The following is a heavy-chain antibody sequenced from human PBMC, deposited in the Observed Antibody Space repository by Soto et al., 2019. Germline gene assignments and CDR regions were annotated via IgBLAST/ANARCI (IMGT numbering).Heavy chain of an antibody. CDR1: GYTFTGYY. J-gene: IGHJ6*02. V-gene: IGHV1-2*04. CDR2: INPNSGGT. D-gene: IGHD2-2*01. Sequence: ASVKVSCKASGYTFTGYYMHWVRQAPGQGLEWMGWINPNSGGTNYAQKVQGWVTMTRDTSISTAYMELSRLRSDDTAVHYCARAVYCSSTSCSNGDYYYGMDVWGQGTTVTVSS. CDR3: ARAVYCSSTSCSNGDYYYGMDV.